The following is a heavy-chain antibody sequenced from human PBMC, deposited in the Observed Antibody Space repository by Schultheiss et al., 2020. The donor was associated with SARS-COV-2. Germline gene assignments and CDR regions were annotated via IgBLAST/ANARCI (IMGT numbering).Heavy chain of an antibody. Sequence: SETLSLTCTVSGGSISSYYWSWIRQPAGKGLEWIGRIYTSGSTNYNPSLKSRVTISVDTSKNQFSLKLSSVTAADTAVYYCARGSTYSGYDYYYYYGMDVWGQGTTVTVSS. V-gene: IGHV4-4*07. CDR2: IYTSGST. CDR3: ARGSTYSGYDYYYYYGMDV. J-gene: IGHJ6*02. CDR1: GGSISSYY. D-gene: IGHD5-12*01.